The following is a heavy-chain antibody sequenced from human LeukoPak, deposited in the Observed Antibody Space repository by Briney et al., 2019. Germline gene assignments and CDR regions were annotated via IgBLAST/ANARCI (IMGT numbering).Heavy chain of an antibody. D-gene: IGHD6-19*01. J-gene: IGHJ4*02. Sequence: GGSLRLSCAVSGFSFNTYAMSWVRQAPGKGLEWVSAISNTGGSTYYADSVKGRFTISRDNSKNTLYLQMNSLRAEDTAVYDCAKDLDSSGWYGGPPTPLDYRGQGTLVTVSS. V-gene: IGHV3-23*01. CDR2: ISNTGGST. CDR1: GFSFNTYA. CDR3: AKDLDSSGWYGGPPTPLDY.